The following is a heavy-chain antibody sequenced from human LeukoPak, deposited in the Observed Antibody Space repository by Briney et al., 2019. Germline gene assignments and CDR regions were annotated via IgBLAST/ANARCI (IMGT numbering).Heavy chain of an antibody. D-gene: IGHD3-22*01. V-gene: IGHV5-51*01. Sequence: GESLKISCKGSGYSFTSYWIGWVRQMPGKGLEWMGIIYPGDSDTRYSPSFQGQVTISADKSISTAYLQWSSLKASDTAMYYCARTTYYYDSSGLGFGYWGQGTLVTVSS. J-gene: IGHJ4*02. CDR3: ARTTYYYDSSGLGFGY. CDR2: IYPGDSDT. CDR1: GYSFTSYW.